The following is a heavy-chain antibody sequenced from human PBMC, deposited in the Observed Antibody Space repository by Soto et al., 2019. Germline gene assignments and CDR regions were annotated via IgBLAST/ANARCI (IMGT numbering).Heavy chain of an antibody. D-gene: IGHD2-15*01. CDR1: GYSFTTFW. CDR2: IDPTDSFT. Sequence: GESVNISGKAAGYSFTTFWLNWVRHTPGKGLEWLGRIDPTDSFTNYSPPFEGHVTISVDRSISTAYLQWNSLQASDTAIYYCARPASGGSRDAFDVWGQGTTVTVSS. J-gene: IGHJ3*01. V-gene: IGHV5-10-1*01. CDR3: ARPASGGSRDAFDV.